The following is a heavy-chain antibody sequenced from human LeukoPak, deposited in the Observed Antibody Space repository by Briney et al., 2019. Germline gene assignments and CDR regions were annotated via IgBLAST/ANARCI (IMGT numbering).Heavy chain of an antibody. D-gene: IGHD3-10*01. CDR1: GFTFSDYY. CDR2: IRSKTYGGTT. CDR3: TRVRGVIVEGFDY. J-gene: IGHJ4*02. V-gene: IGHV3-49*04. Sequence: GGSLRLSCAASGFTFSDYYMSWVRQAPGKGLEWVGLIRSKTYGGTTEHAASVKSRFTMSRDDSKSIAYLQMNSLKTEDTAVYYCTRVRGVIVEGFDYWGQGTLVTVSS.